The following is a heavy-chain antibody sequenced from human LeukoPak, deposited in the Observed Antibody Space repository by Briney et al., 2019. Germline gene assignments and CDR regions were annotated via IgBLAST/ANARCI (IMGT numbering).Heavy chain of an antibody. CDR1: GGSISSYY. J-gene: IGHJ4*02. CDR2: IYYSGST. CDR3: AGGHSYGSYFDY. D-gene: IGHD5-18*01. Sequence: PSETLSLTCTVSGGSISSYYWSWIRQPPGKGLEWIGYIYYSGSTNYNPSLKSRVTISVDTSKNQFSLKLSSVTAADTAVYYCAGGHSYGSYFDYWGQGTLVTVSS. V-gene: IGHV4-59*01.